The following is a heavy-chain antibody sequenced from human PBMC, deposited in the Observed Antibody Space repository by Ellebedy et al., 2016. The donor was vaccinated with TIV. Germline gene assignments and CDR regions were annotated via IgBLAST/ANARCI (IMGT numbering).Heavy chain of an antibody. V-gene: IGHV4-59*05. CDR2: IYYSGST. Sequence: MPSETLSLTCIVSGGSISNYYWSWIRQPPGKGLEWIGSIYYSGSTYYNPSLKSRVTISVDTSKNQFSLKLSSVTAADTAVYYCARLKATNSPFDIWGQGTMVTVSS. CDR3: ARLKATNSPFDI. D-gene: IGHD1-1*01. J-gene: IGHJ3*02. CDR1: GGSISNYY.